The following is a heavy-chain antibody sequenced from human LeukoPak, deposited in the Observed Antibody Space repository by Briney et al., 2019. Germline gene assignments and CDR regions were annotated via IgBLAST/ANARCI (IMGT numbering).Heavy chain of an antibody. J-gene: IGHJ4*02. Sequence: PGGSLRLSCTASGFIFSNYGMNWVRQAPGQGLEWVSGITSGGLTFYASSVKGRFTISRDNSEKSLYLQINSLRAEDTALYYCGQGWAWGAFGNWGRGALVTVSS. CDR1: GFIFSNYG. CDR3: GQGWAWGAFGN. V-gene: IGHV3-23*01. D-gene: IGHD1-26*01. CDR2: ITSGGLT.